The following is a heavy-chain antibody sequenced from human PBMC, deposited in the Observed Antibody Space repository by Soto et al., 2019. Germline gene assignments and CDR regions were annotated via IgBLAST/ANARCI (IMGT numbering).Heavy chain of an antibody. CDR1: GGSISSYY. CDR3: ARAEFDS. V-gene: IGHV4-59*01. J-gene: IGHJ4*02. CDR2: IYYSGST. Sequence: PSETLSLTCTVSGGSISSYYWSWIRQPPGKGLEWIGYIYYSGSTNYNPSLKSRVTISVDTSKSQFSLKVRSVTAADTAVYYCARAEFDSWGQGTLVTVSS.